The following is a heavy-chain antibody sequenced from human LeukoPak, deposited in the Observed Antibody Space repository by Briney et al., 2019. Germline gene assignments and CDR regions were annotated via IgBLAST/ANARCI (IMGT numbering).Heavy chain of an antibody. J-gene: IGHJ4*02. CDR3: ARHPAGTLVPFDY. V-gene: IGHV3-48*04. Sequence: GGSLRLSCAASGFSFSSYSMNWVRQAPGKGLEWVSYISSSSSTIYYADSVKGRFTISRDNAKNSLYLQMNSLRAEDTAVYYCARHPAGTLVPFDYWGQGTPVTVSS. D-gene: IGHD6-13*01. CDR1: GFSFSSYS. CDR2: ISSSSSTI.